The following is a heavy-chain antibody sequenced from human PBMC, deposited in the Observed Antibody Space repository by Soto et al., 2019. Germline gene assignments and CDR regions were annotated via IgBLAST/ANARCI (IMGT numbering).Heavy chain of an antibody. CDR2: ISCSGGST. CDR3: ARTVTSSPSDWFDP. CDR1: GFTFSSYA. Sequence: EVQLLESGGGLVQPGGSLRLSCAASGFTFSSYAMSWVRQAPGKGLEWVSAISCSGGSTYYADSVKGRFTISRDNSKNTLYLQMNSRRAEDTAVYYCARTVTSSPSDWFDPWGQGTLVPVSS. V-gene: IGHV3-23*01. D-gene: IGHD4-4*01. J-gene: IGHJ5*02.